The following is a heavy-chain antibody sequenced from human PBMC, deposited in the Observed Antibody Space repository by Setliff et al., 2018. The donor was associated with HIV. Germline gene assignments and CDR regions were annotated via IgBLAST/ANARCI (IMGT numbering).Heavy chain of an antibody. CDR2: IYTSGST. Sequence: SETLSLTCTVSGGSISSGSYYWSWIRQPAGKGLEWIGRIYTSGSTNYNPSLTSRVTISVDTSKNQFSLKVSSVTAADTAVYSCARGKMPGGAHAFDIWGQGTMVTVSS. V-gene: IGHV4-61*02. J-gene: IGHJ3*02. CDR1: GGSISSGSYY. CDR3: ARGKMPGGAHAFDI. D-gene: IGHD2-2*01.